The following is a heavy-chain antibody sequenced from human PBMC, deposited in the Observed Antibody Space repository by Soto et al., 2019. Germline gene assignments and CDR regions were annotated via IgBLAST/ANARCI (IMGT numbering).Heavy chain of an antibody. CDR1: GYIFTRYS. CDR2: INVGNGNT. D-gene: IGHD1-26*01. V-gene: IGHV1-3*01. CDR3: ARDDSGFSGSHYIDYFNY. Sequence: ASVKVSCKASGYIFTRYSMHWVRQAPGQSLEWMGWINVGNGNTKYSQKFQGRVTITRDTSASTVYMQLSSLTSEDTAVYYCARDDSGFSGSHYIDYFNYWGQGALVTVSS. J-gene: IGHJ4*02.